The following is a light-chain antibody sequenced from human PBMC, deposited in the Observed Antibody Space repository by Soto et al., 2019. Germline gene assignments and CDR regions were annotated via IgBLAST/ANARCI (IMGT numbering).Light chain of an antibody. CDR2: DAS. CDR3: QQRSKWPRT. Sequence: EIVLTQSPATLSLSPGERATLSCRASQSVSSYLAWYQQKPGQAPMLLIYDASNRATGIPARFSGSGSGTDFTLTISSLEPEDFAVYHCQQRSKWPRTFGQGTKVEIK. CDR1: QSVSSY. V-gene: IGKV3-11*01. J-gene: IGKJ1*01.